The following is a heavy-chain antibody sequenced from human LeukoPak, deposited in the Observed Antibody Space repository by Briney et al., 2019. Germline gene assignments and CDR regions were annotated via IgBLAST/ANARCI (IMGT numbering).Heavy chain of an antibody. D-gene: IGHD5-12*01. CDR2: IKQDGSEK. V-gene: IGHV3-7*01. J-gene: IGHJ4*02. Sequence: GGSLRLSCAASESTFSTYWMTWVRQAPGKGLEWVADIKQDGSEKYYVDSVKGRFTISRQNAKKSLFLQMNSLRAEDTAVYYCARGPSGYHNTGGQGTLVTVSS. CDR1: ESTFSTYW. CDR3: ARGPSGYHNT.